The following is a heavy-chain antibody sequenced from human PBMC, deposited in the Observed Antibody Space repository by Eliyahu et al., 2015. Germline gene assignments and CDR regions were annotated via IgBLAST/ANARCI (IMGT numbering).Heavy chain of an antibody. CDR3: VRDGSGPDY. D-gene: IGHD1-1*01. V-gene: IGHV3-21*02. CDR1: XFAXSGSA. J-gene: IGHJ4*02. Sequence: EVQLVESGGGLVKPGGSLXLSCAASXFAXSGSAMXWVRQAPGKGLEWVSSISSSSSLYXTDSVKGRFTISRDNAKNSLYLQMNSLRVDDTAVYYCVRDGSGPDYWGQGTLVTVSS. CDR2: ISSSSSL.